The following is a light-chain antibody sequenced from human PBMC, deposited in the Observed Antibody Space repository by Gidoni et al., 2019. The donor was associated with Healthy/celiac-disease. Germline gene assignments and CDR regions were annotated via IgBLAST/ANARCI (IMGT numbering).Light chain of an antibody. CDR1: QSISTW. CDR2: KAS. Sequence: DLQMTQSPSTLSASVGDRVTITCRASQSISTWLALYQQKPGKAPKLLICKASSLESGVPSKFRCSGSGTEFTLPISSLQPDDFATYYCQQYNSYSTFXQXTKLXIK. V-gene: IGKV1-5*03. J-gene: IGKJ2*01. CDR3: QQYNSYST.